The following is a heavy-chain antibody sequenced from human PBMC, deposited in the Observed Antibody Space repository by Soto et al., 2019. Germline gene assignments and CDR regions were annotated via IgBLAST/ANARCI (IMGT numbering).Heavy chain of an antibody. V-gene: IGHV3-23*01. CDR2: ISASGTTT. CDR3: AKDVESGNPLIYFYYGLDV. CDR1: GFSFSTYS. J-gene: IGHJ6*02. Sequence: GGSLRLSCAASGFSFSTYSVAWVGQAPGKGLEWVSSISASGTTTVYADSVKGRFTISRDNSNNILYLQMNNLRPDDTAKYYCAKDVESGNPLIYFYYGLDVWGQGTTVTVSS. D-gene: IGHD3-3*01.